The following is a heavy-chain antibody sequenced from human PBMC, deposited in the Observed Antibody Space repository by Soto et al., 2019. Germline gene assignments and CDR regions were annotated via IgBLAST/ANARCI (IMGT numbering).Heavy chain of an antibody. D-gene: IGHD2-21*01. CDR1: GDSISSSSQY. CDR3: ARHWIAGSSIP. J-gene: IGHJ5*02. Sequence: XGTLSLTCSVSGDSISSSSQYWGWIRQPPGKGLEWIGSIHYSGTSYYNPSLKSRVTIFVDTSKNQLSLKLSSVTAADTAVYYCARHWIAGSSIPWGQGTLVTFSS. V-gene: IGHV4-39*01. CDR2: IHYSGTS.